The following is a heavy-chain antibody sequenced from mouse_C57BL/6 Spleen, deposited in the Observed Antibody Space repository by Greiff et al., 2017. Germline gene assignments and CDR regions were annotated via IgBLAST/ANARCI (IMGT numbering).Heavy chain of an antibody. CDR2: IYPGGGYT. CDR3: AYYYYCSCAFDY. J-gene: IGHJ4*01. CDR1: GYTFTNYW. V-gene: IGHV1-63*01. Sequence: QVHLMQSGAELVRPGTSVKMSCKASGYTFTNYWIGWVKQRPGHGLEWIGVIYPGGGYTNYNEKFKGKATLTADKSSSTAYMQFSSLTSEDSASYCCAYYYYCSCAFDYWGQGTSVTVSS. D-gene: IGHD2-4*01.